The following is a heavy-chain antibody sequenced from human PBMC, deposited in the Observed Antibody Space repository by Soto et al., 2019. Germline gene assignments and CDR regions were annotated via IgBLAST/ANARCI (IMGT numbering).Heavy chain of an antibody. CDR1: GASVSSGDYY. CDR2: IYYSGDS. J-gene: IGHJ4*02. D-gene: IGHD4-17*01. Sequence: SETLSLTCTVSGASVSSGDYYWSSIRQSPGKGLEWIGYIYYSGDSYYNPSLKGRLTISIDTSKNQFSLILNSVTVADTAIYYCVGTGTTDDYWGRGTLVTISS. CDR3: VGTGTTDDY. V-gene: IGHV4-30-4*01.